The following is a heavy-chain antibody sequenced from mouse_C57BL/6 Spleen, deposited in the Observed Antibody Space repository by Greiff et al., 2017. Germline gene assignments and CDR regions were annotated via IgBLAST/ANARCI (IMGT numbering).Heavy chain of an antibody. Sequence: EVKVVESGGGLVKPGGSLKLSCAASGFTFSSYAMSWVRQTPEKRLEWVATISDGGSYTYYPDNVKGRFTISRDNAKNNLYLQMSHLKSEDTAMYYCARDPLYDGYRFAYWGQGTLVTVSA. CDR1: GFTFSSYA. J-gene: IGHJ3*01. CDR2: ISDGGSYT. V-gene: IGHV5-4*01. D-gene: IGHD2-3*01. CDR3: ARDPLYDGYRFAY.